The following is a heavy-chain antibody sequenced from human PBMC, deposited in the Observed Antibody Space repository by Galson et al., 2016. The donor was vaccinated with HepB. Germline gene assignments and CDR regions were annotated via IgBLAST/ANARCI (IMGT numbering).Heavy chain of an antibody. D-gene: IGHD3-10*01. CDR1: GFSPATIGVA. J-gene: IGHJ4*02. CDR2: FYWDDAK. V-gene: IGHV2-5*02. CDR3: AHVLLWFGAGPTLDY. Sequence: PALVKPTQTPTLTSPSPGFSPATIGVAGGWTRQPPGKALEWLPLFYWDDAKRYSPSLNNRLTITKDTSKNQVVLTMTNMNPVDTATYYCAHVLLWFGAGPTLDYWGPGARVTVSS.